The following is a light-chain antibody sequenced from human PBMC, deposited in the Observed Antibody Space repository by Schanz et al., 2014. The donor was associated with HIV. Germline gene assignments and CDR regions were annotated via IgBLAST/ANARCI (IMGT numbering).Light chain of an antibody. J-gene: IGLJ3*02. CDR3: ISYTTSSTWV. Sequence: QSALTQPASVSGSPGQSITISCTGTSSDVGGYKYVSWFQQHPGKAPKLMIYDVSNRPSGVSSRFSGSKSGNTASLTISGLQAEDEANYYCISYTTSSTWVFGGGTKLTVL. CDR1: SSDVGGYKY. CDR2: DVS. V-gene: IGLV2-14*03.